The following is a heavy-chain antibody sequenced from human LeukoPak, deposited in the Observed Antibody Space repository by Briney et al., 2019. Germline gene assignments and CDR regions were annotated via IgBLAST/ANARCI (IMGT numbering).Heavy chain of an antibody. D-gene: IGHD2-15*01. V-gene: IGHV3-49*03. CDR1: GFTFRDCN. Sequence: PGRSLRLSCTASGFTFRDCNMAWFRQAPGKGLEGVGFIRSQTYGGTAQYAPSVKGRFTISIDDSTSIAYLQMDSLKTEDTGVYFCARDPTAGSTPNWFDPWGQGTQVTVSS. CDR2: IRSQTYGGTA. J-gene: IGHJ5*02. CDR3: ARDPTAGSTPNWFDP.